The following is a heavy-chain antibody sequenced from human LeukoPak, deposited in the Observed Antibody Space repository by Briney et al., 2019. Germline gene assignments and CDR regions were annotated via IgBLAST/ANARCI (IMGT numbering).Heavy chain of an antibody. Sequence: PGGSLRLSCAASGFTFDDYAMHWVRQAPGKGLEWVAKINPDGNEKYYADSVKGRFTISRDNAKRSLYLQMNNVRVDDTAIYYCAKEEWFSFDSWGQGYLVTVSS. CDR1: GFTFDDYA. V-gene: IGHV3-7*01. CDR3: AKEEWFSFDS. D-gene: IGHD3-10*01. J-gene: IGHJ4*02. CDR2: INPDGNEK.